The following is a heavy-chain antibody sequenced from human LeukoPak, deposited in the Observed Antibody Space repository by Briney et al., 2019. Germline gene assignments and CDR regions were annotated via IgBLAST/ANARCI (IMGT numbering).Heavy chain of an antibody. J-gene: IGHJ6*02. V-gene: IGHV3-7*01. Sequence: GGSLRLSCAASGFTFSTYWMSWVRQAPGKGLEWVANIKQDGSEKYYVDSVKGRFTISRDNAENSLFLQMNSPRAEDTAVYYCARNREYSGYNYYYYYGMDVWGQGTTVTVSS. D-gene: IGHD5-12*01. CDR3: ARNREYSGYNYYYYYGMDV. CDR1: GFTFSTYW. CDR2: IKQDGSEK.